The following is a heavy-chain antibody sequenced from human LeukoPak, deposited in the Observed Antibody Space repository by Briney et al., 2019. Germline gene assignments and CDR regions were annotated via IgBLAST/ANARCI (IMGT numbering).Heavy chain of an antibody. Sequence: PGGSLRLSCAASGFTVSSNYMSWVRQAPGKGLEWVSVIYSGGSTYYADSVKGRFTISRDNAKNSLYLQMNSLRAEDTAVYYCAREVRDFWSGYDYWGQGTLVTVSS. D-gene: IGHD3-3*01. J-gene: IGHJ4*02. CDR1: GFTVSSNY. CDR2: IYSGGST. V-gene: IGHV3-66*01. CDR3: AREVRDFWSGYDY.